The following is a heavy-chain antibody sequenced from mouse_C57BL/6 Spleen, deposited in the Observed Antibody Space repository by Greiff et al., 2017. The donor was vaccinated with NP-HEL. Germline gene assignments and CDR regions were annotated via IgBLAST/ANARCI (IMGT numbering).Heavy chain of an antibody. CDR1: GYTFTDYN. V-gene: IGHV1-18*01. J-gene: IGHJ1*03. D-gene: IGHD1-1*01. Sequence: EVQLQQSGPELVKPGASVKIPCKASGYTFTDYNMDWVKQSHGKSLEWIGDINPNNGGTIYNQKFKGKATSTVDKSSSTAYMELRSLTSEDTAVYYCARYYYGSSYWYFDVWGTGTTVTVSS. CDR2: INPNNGGT. CDR3: ARYYYGSSYWYFDV.